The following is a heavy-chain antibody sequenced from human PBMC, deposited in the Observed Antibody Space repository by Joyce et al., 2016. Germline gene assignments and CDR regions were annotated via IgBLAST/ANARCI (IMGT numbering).Heavy chain of an antibody. V-gene: IGHV3-15*01. CDR3: TTDDFWSGFSAS. Sequence: VQLVESGGDLVEPGGSLRLSCAASGFSFSNAWMAWVRRAPGKGLEWIGRIKSKTDGETTDYATPVKGRFVISRDDSNDMLFLVMNSLKTEDTAVYYCTTDDFWSGFSASWGQGTLVTVSS. CDR2: IKSKTDGETT. D-gene: IGHD3-3*01. J-gene: IGHJ5*02. CDR1: GFSFSNAW.